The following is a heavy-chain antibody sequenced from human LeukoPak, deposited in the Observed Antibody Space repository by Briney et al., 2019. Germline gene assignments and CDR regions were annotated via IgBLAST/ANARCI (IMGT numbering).Heavy chain of an antibody. Sequence: PGGSLRLSCEASGFTFSNYWMHWVRQRPGKGLMWVSQISTDGSQTFYADSVKGRFTISRDNAQNTLFLQMDSLRPEDTAVYYCVRSLRSADFWGQGTLVTVSS. CDR3: VRSLRSADF. V-gene: IGHV3-74*01. J-gene: IGHJ4*02. CDR1: GFTFSNYW. CDR2: ISTDGSQT.